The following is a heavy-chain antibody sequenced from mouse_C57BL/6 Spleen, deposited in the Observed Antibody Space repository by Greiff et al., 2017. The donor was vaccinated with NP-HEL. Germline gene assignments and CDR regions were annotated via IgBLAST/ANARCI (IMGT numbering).Heavy chain of an antibody. Sequence: VQLLQSGAELARPGASVKLSCKASGYTFTSDGISWVKLRTGQGLEWIGGIYLRSGNTYYNEKCKGRATLTADKSSSTAYMERRSLTSEDSAVYFGARGGDPYYFDYWGQGTTLTVSS. CDR1: GYTFTSDG. CDR3: ARGGDPYYFDY. J-gene: IGHJ2*01. CDR2: IYLRSGNT. V-gene: IGHV1-81*01.